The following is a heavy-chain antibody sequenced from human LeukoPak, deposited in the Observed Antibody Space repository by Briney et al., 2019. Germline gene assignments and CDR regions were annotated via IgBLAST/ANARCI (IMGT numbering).Heavy chain of an antibody. V-gene: IGHV4-59*01. D-gene: IGHD6-19*01. CDR1: GGSISIYY. CDR2: IYYSGST. Sequence: PSETLSLTCTVSGGSISIYYWSWIRQPAGKGLEWIGYIYYSGSTNYNPSLKSRVTISVDTSKNQFSLKLSSVTAADTAVYYCARGLAVAGTDYWGQGTLVTVSS. J-gene: IGHJ4*02. CDR3: ARGLAVAGTDY.